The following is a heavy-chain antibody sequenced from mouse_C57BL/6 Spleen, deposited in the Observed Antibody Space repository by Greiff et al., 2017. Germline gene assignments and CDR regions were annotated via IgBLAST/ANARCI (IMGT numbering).Heavy chain of an antibody. CDR3: ASLAGTRLFDY. J-gene: IGHJ2*01. D-gene: IGHD4-1*01. CDR2: IDPSDSYT. V-gene: IGHV1-69*01. CDR1: GYTFTSYW. Sequence: QVQLQQPGAELVMPGASVKLSCKASGYTFTSYWMHWVKQRPGQGLEWIGEIDPSDSYTNYNQKFKGKSTLTVDKSSSTAYMQLSSLTSEDSAVYYCASLAGTRLFDYWGQGTTLTVSS.